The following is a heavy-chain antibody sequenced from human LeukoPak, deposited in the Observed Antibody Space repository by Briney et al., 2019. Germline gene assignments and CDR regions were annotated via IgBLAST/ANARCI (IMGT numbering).Heavy chain of an antibody. CDR1: GGSISSGSYY. CDR2: IYTSGSA. D-gene: IGHD2-8*01. CDR3: ARGMVYAFSGIDY. Sequence: SETLSLTCTVSGGSISSGSYYWSWIRQPAGKGLEWIGRIYTSGSANYNPSLKSRLTISVDTSNKQFSLKLSSVTAADTAVYYCARGMVYAFSGIDYWGQGTLVTVSS. V-gene: IGHV4-61*02. J-gene: IGHJ4*02.